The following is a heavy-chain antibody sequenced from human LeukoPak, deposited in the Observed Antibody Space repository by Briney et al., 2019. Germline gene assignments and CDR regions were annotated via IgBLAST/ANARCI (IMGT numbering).Heavy chain of an antibody. CDR1: GGSISSYY. Sequence: SETLSLTCTVSGGSISSYYWSWIRQPAGKGLEWIGRIYTSGSTNYNPSLKSRVTMSVDTSKNQFSLKLSSVTAADTAVYYCARDLIAAAADEGRFDPWGQGTLVTVSS. J-gene: IGHJ5*02. CDR3: ARDLIAAAADEGRFDP. CDR2: IYTSGST. V-gene: IGHV4-4*07. D-gene: IGHD6-13*01.